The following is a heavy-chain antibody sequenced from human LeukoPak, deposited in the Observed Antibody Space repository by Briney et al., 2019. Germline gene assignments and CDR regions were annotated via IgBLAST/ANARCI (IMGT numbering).Heavy chain of an antibody. CDR3: AAMVRGVPDAFDI. J-gene: IGHJ3*02. D-gene: IGHD3-10*01. CDR2: INHSGST. CDR1: GGSLSGYY. V-gene: IGHV4-34*01. Sequence: SETLSLTCAVYGGSLSGYYWSWIRQPPGKGLEWIGEINHSGSTNYNPSLKSRVTISVDTSKNQFSLKLSSVTAADTAVYYCAAMVRGVPDAFDIWGQGTMVTVSS.